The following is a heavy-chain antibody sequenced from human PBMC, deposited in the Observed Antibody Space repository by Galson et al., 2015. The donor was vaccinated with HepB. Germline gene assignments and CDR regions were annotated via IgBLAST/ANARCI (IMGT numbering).Heavy chain of an antibody. CDR3: ARHGPSWLVGATNGLAFDI. D-gene: IGHD1-26*01. Sequence: SLRLSCAASGFTFSSYAMHWVRQAPGKGLEWVAVISYDGSNKYYADSVKGRFTISRDNSKNTLYLQMNSLRAEDTAVYYCARHGPSWLVGATNGLAFDIWGRGTMVTVSS. CDR2: ISYDGSNK. CDR1: GFTFSSYA. V-gene: IGHV3-30-3*01. J-gene: IGHJ3*02.